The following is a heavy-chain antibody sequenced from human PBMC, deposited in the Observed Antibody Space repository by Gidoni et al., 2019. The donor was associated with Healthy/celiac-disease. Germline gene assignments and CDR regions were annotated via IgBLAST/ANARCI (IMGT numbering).Heavy chain of an antibody. V-gene: IGHV3-23*01. CDR1: GFTFSSYA. Sequence: EVQLLESGGGLVQPGGSLRLSCAASGFTFSSYAMSWVRQAPGKGLEWVSAISGSGGSTYYADSVKGRFTISRDNSKNTLYLQMNSLRAEDTAVYYCAKDRIREKGYCTNGVCDPDYWGQGTLVTVSS. D-gene: IGHD2-8*01. J-gene: IGHJ4*02. CDR3: AKDRIREKGYCTNGVCDPDY. CDR2: ISGSGGST.